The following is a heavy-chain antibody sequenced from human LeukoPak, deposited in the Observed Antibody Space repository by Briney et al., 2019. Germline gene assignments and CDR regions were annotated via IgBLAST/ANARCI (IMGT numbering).Heavy chain of an antibody. V-gene: IGHV3-69-1*02. CDR2: VTSTSRTI. J-gene: IGHJ4*02. CDR1: GFTFTDYS. CDR3: ARDFPDNALFDL. D-gene: IGHD2-8*01. Sequence: GGSLRLSCEVSGFTFTDYSMHWVRQAPGKGLEWVSSVTSTSRTIFYADSVEGRFTISRDNAKNTVSLEMNSLRTEDAAIYYCARDFPDNALFDLWGQGTLVSVSS.